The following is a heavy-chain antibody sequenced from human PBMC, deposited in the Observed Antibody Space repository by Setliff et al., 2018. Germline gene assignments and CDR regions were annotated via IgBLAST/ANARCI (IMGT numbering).Heavy chain of an antibody. CDR1: GGTFSSYA. J-gene: IGHJ3*02. D-gene: IGHD3-22*01. CDR2: IIPIFGTA. V-gene: IGHV1-69*05. CDR3: ASRKYYYDSSGYYHGDAFDI. Sequence: SVKVSCKASGGTFSSYAISWVRQAPGQGLEWMGGIIPIFGTANYAQKFQGRVTITTDESTSTAYMELSSLISEDTAVYYCASRKYYYDSSGYYHGDAFDIWGQGTMVTVSS.